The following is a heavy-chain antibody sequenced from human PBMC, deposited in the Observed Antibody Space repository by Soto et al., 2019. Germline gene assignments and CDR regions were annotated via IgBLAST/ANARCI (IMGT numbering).Heavy chain of an antibody. D-gene: IGHD1-26*01. V-gene: IGHV1-46*04. CDR2: INPGGGAT. CDR1: GYIFTNYY. J-gene: IGHJ5*01. CDR3: ARGIVGALIRWFDS. Sequence: QVQLVQSGAEVKKPGASVKVSCKASGYIFTNYYIYWVRQAPGQGLEYIGIINPGGGATDNAQKWQGRVTMTRDTSTSTVYMELSSLRYEDTAVYYCARGIVGALIRWFDSWGQGTLVTVSS.